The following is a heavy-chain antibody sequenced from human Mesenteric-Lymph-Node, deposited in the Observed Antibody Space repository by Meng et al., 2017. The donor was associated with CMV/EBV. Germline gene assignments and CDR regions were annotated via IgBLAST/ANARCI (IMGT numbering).Heavy chain of an antibody. Sequence: GESLKISCTASGFTFSDYWMHWVRQSPEKGLEWVSRINTDGTTTTYADSVKGRFTISRDNSKNTLYLQANSLKPEDTAVYYCARDYLSWGSSPPLDYWGQGTLVTVSS. D-gene: IGHD6-6*01. J-gene: IGHJ4*02. V-gene: IGHV3-74*01. CDR2: INTDGTTT. CDR3: ARDYLSWGSSPPLDY. CDR1: GFTFSDYW.